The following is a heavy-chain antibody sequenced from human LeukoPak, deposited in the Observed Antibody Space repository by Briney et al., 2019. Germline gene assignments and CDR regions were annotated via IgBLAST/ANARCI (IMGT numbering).Heavy chain of an antibody. J-gene: IGHJ6*02. CDR3: ARRESTQSYGMDV. D-gene: IGHD3-10*01. CDR2: IYPDDSDT. V-gene: IGHV5-51*01. Sequence: ESLKISCEGSGYSFTNYWIGWVRQMPGKGLEWMGIIYPDDSDTRYCPSFQGQVTISVDKSISTAYLQWSSLKASDTAMYYCARRESTQSYGMDVWGQGTTVTVSS. CDR1: GYSFTNYW.